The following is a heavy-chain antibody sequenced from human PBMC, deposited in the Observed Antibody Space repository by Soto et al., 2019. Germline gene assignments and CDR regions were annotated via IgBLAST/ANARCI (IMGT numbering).Heavy chain of an antibody. CDR3: AAYRYYDILTGYLDY. D-gene: IGHD3-9*01. CDR1: GGSISSGGYY. V-gene: IGHV4-31*03. CDR2: IYYSGST. J-gene: IGHJ4*02. Sequence: SETLSLTCTVSGGSISSGGYYWSWIRQHPGKGLEWIGYIYYSGSTYYNPSLKSRVTISVDTSKNQFSLKLSSVTAADTAVYYCAAYRYYDILTGYLDYWGQGTLVTVSS.